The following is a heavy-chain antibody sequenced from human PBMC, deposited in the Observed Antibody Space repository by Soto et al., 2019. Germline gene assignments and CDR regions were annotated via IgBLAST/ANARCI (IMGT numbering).Heavy chain of an antibody. J-gene: IGHJ3*02. CDR2: IGTAGDT. CDR3: ARESLAVAGRNAFDI. D-gene: IGHD6-19*01. CDR1: GFTFSSYD. V-gene: IGHV3-13*01. Sequence: PGGSLRLSCAASGFTFSSYDMHWVRQATGKGLEWVSAIGTAGDTYYPGSVKGRFTISRENAKNSLYLQMNSLRAGDTAVYYCARESLAVAGRNAFDIWGQGTMVTVSS.